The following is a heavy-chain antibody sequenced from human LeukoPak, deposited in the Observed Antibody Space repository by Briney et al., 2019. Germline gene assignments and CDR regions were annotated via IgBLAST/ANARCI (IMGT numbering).Heavy chain of an antibody. CDR2: MSYDGSNK. J-gene: IGHJ4*02. Sequence: GGSLRLSCAASGFTFYIYAMHWVRQAPGKGLEWVAVMSYDGSNKYYADSVKGRFTISRDNSRNTLHLQMSSLRVADTAVYYCARDQVELSSSGSCYVIDNWGPGTLVAVSS. CDR1: GFTFYIYA. V-gene: IGHV3-30*04. CDR3: ARDQVELSSSGSCYVIDN. D-gene: IGHD2-15*01.